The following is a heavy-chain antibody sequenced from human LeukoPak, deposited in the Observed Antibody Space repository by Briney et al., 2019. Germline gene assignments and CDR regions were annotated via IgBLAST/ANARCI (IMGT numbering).Heavy chain of an antibody. CDR1: GGSISSYY. CDR2: IYYSGST. CDR3: ARNDFWSGYPYFDY. J-gene: IGHJ4*02. Sequence: PSETLSLTCTVSGGSISSYYWSWIRQPPGKGLEWIGYIYYSGSTNYNPSLKSRVTISVDTSKNQFSLKLSSVTAADTAVYYCARNDFWSGYPYFDYWGQGTLVTVSS. D-gene: IGHD3-3*01. V-gene: IGHV4-59*01.